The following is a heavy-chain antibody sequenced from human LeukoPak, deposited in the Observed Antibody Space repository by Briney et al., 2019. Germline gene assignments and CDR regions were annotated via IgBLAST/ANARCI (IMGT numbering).Heavy chain of an antibody. CDR1: GFTVSNNY. J-gene: IGHJ3*01. Sequence: GGSVRLLCAASGFTVSNNYMNWVRQAPGKGLEWVSVIYSSGSTYYADSVKGRFTISRDNSKNTLYLQVNSLRAEDTAVYYCARDSSRSDAFDLWRQGTMVTVSS. CDR2: IYSSGST. CDR3: ARDSSRSDAFDL. D-gene: IGHD6-13*01. V-gene: IGHV3-66*01.